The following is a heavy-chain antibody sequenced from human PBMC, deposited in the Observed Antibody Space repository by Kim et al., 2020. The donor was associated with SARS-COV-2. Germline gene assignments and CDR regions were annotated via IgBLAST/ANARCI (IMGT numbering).Heavy chain of an antibody. V-gene: IGHV3-30*01. J-gene: IGHJ4*02. CDR3: ARGESLGYYFDY. D-gene: IGHD7-27*01. Sequence: YYVDSGKGRFTISRDNSKNTLYLQMNSLRAEDTAVYYCARGESLGYYFDYWGQGTLVTVSS.